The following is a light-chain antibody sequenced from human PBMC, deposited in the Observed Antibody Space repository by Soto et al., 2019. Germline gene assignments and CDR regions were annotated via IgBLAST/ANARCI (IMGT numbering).Light chain of an antibody. CDR2: KAS. Sequence: DIQMTQSPSTLSASVGDRVTITCRASQSISSWLAWYQQKPGKAPNLLIYKASNLESGVPSRFSGSGSGTEFTLTISSLQPDDFATYYCQQYNSYLLTFGGGTKVEIK. V-gene: IGKV1-5*03. J-gene: IGKJ4*01. CDR1: QSISSW. CDR3: QQYNSYLLT.